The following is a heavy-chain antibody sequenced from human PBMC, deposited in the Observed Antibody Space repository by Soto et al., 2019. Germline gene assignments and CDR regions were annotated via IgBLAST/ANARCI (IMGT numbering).Heavy chain of an antibody. J-gene: IGHJ4*02. CDR3: ARDRRDGGKNY. D-gene: IGHD3-16*01. V-gene: IGHV1-69*08. CDR2: IIPILGIA. CDR1: GGTFSSDT. Sequence: QVQLVQSGAEVKKPGSSVKVSCKASGGTFSSDTITWVRQAPGQGLEWMGRIIPILGIANYAQKFQGRVTITADKYTSTAYMELSRLRSEDTAVYYCARDRRDGGKNYWGQGTLVTVSS.